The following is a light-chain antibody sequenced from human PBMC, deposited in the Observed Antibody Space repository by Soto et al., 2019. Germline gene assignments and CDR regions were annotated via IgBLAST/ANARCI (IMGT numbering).Light chain of an antibody. V-gene: IGLV2-23*02. CDR1: SSDVGSYNL. CDR3: CSYAGSSTYV. J-gene: IGLJ1*01. CDR2: EVS. Sequence: QSVLTQPASVSGSPGQSITISCTGTSSDVGSYNLVSWYQQHPGKAPKVMIYEVSKRPSGVPNRFSGSKSGNTASLTISGLQAEDEADYYCCSYAGSSTYVVGTGTKVT.